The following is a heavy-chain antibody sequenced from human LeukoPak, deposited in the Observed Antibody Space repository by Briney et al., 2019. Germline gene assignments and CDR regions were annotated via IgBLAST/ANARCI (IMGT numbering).Heavy chain of an antibody. D-gene: IGHD5-24*01. V-gene: IGHV4-59*08. CDR1: GAAITNYY. Sequence: SETLSLTCTVSGAAITNYYLSWIRQPPGEGLEWIGYIYYSGSTNYNPSLKSRVTLTIDTSKNQFSLKLSSVTAADTAVYYCARHASEMATFDYWGQGTLVTVSS. CDR3: ARHASEMATFDY. J-gene: IGHJ4*02. CDR2: IYYSGST.